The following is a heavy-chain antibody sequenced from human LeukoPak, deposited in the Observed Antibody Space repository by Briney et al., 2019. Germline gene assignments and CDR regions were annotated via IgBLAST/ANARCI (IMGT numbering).Heavy chain of an antibody. CDR1: GFTFSRYN. V-gene: IGHV3-9*01. Sequence: PGGSLRLSCATSGFTFSRYNMNWVRQAPGKGLEWVSSISWNSDIIAYADSVKGRFTISRDNAKNSLYLQMNSLKAEDTALYYCAKDIGPLTYHYDTSGYSGAFDYWGQGTLVTVSS. CDR3: AKDIGPLTYHYDTSGYSGAFDY. J-gene: IGHJ4*02. D-gene: IGHD3-22*01. CDR2: ISWNSDII.